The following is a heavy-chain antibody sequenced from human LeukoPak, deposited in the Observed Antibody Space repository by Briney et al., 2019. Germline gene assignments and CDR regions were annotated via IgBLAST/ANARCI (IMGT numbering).Heavy chain of an antibody. J-gene: IGHJ3*02. CDR2: INQSGST. V-gene: IGHV4-34*01. CDR1: GGSFSGYY. Sequence: SETLSLTCAVYGGSFSGYYWSWIRQPPGKGLEWIGEINQSGSTNYNPSLKSRVTISVDTSKNQFSLKLSSVTAADTALYYCARGEYDYAWGSYSPNAFAMWGQGTMVTVSS. D-gene: IGHD3-16*01. CDR3: ARGEYDYAWGSYSPNAFAM.